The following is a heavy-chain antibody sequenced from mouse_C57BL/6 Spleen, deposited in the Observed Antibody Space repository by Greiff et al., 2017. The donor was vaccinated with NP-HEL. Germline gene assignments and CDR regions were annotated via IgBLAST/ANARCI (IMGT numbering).Heavy chain of an antibody. CDR2: IYPRSGNT. CDR3: ARAHYDLSWFAY. Sequence: VQLQQSGAELARPGASVKLSCKASGYTFTSYGISWVKQRTGQGLEWIGEIYPRSGNTYYNEKFKGKATLTADKSSSTAYMELRSLTSEDSAVYFCARAHYDLSWFAYWGQGTLVTVSA. V-gene: IGHV1-81*01. J-gene: IGHJ3*01. CDR1: GYTFTSYG. D-gene: IGHD2-4*01.